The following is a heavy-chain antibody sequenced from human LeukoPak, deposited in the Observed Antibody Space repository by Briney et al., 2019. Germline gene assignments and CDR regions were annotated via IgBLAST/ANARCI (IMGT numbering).Heavy chain of an antibody. CDR3: ARDQGYYGSGTVDY. CDR1: GYTFTSCG. V-gene: IGHV1-18*04. J-gene: IGHJ4*02. Sequence: ASVKVSCKASGYTFTSCGISWVRQAPGQGLEWMGWISAYNGNTNYAQKLQGRVTMTTDTSTSTAYMELRSLRSDDTAVYYCARDQGYYGSGTVDYWGQGTLVTVSS. CDR2: ISAYNGNT. D-gene: IGHD3-10*01.